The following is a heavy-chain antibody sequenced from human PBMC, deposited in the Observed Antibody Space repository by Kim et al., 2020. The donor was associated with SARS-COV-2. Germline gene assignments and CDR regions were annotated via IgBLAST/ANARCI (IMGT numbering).Heavy chain of an antibody. D-gene: IGHD2-2*02. V-gene: IGHV3-30*18. J-gene: IGHJ4*01. CDR2: ISYDGSNK. CDR1: GFTFSSYG. CDR3: AKEKVVVPAAIPEPYFD. Sequence: GGSLRLSCAASGFTFSSYGMHWVRQAPGKGLEWVAVISYDGSNKYYADSVKGRFTISRDNSKNTLYLQMNSLRAEDTAVYYCAKEKVVVPAAIPEPYFD.